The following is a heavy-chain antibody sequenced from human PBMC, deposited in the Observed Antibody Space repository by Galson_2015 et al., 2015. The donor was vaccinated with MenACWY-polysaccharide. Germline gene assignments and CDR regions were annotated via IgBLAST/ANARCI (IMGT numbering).Heavy chain of an antibody. CDR2: ITSTAGST. Sequence: SLRLSCAASGFTFSSFVMSWVRQAPGKGLEWVSAITSTAGSTYYVDSVKGRFTVSRDNSKNTLYLEMNTLRVEDTAVYYCAKCPSDTSGWCGAKSDYWGRGTLVTVSS. CDR3: AKCPSDTSGWCGAKSDY. CDR1: GFTFSSFV. D-gene: IGHD6-19*01. V-gene: IGHV3-23*05. J-gene: IGHJ4*02.